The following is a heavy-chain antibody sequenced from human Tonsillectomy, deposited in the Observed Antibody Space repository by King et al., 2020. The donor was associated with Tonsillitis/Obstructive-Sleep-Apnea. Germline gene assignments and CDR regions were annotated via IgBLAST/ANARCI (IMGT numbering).Heavy chain of an antibody. Sequence: QLQESGPGLVKPSETLSLTCSVSGGSISSYYWSWIQQPPGKGLEWIGYIYYSGSTNYNPSLKSRVTISIDTSKNQFSLKLRSVTAADTAVYCCARDRGIVGATDYWGQGTLVTVSS. CDR1: GGSISSYY. D-gene: IGHD1-26*01. CDR3: ARDRGIVGATDY. CDR2: IYYSGST. J-gene: IGHJ4*02. V-gene: IGHV4-59*01.